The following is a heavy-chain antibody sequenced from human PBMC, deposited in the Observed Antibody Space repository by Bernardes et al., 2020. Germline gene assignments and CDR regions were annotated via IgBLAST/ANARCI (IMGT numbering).Heavy chain of an antibody. CDR1: GFTFSGSA. J-gene: IGHJ4*02. Sequence: GGSLRLSRAASGFTFSGSAMHWVRQASGKGLEWVGRIRSKANSYATAYAASVKGRFTISRDDSKNTAYLQMNSLKTEDTAVYYCTSEYDYVWGSYRYYFDYWGQGTLVTVSS. D-gene: IGHD3-16*02. CDR2: IRSKANSYAT. V-gene: IGHV3-73*01. CDR3: TSEYDYVWGSYRYYFDY.